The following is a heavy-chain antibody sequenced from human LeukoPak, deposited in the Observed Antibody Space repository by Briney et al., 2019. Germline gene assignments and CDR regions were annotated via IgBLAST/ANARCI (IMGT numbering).Heavy chain of an antibody. J-gene: IGHJ6*03. CDR1: GFTFSSYA. CDR3: AKNEGWELHQYNLDV. Sequence: GGSLRLSCAASGFTFSSYAMSWVRQAPGKGLQWVSTLSGSGDGTYFADALKGRFTISRDNSKNTLYLQMNSLRADDTAVYYCAKNEGWELHQYNLDVWGTGTAVTVSS. D-gene: IGHD1-26*01. CDR2: LSGSGDGT. V-gene: IGHV3-23*01.